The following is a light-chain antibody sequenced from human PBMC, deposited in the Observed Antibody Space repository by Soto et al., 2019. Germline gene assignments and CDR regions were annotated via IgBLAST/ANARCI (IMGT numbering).Light chain of an antibody. J-gene: IGKJ1*01. CDR3: QQYGNYPWT. V-gene: IGKV1-16*01. Sequence: DIQLTQSPSSLSASIGDRVTITCRASQGIRNLLGWFQQKPGTAPKSLIFAASKLESGVPLRFSGSGSGTDFTLTITSLQPEDFATYYCQQYGNYPWTFGQGTRVEIK. CDR2: AAS. CDR1: QGIRNL.